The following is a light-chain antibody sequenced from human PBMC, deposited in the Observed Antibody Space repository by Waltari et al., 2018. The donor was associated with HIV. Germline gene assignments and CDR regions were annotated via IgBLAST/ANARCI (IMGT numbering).Light chain of an antibody. CDR1: QSVTNS. V-gene: IGKV3-11*01. CDR2: DTS. Sequence: EIVLTQSPATLSLSPGERATLSCRASQSVTNSLAWYQQKPGQAPRLLIYDTSNRATGIPGRFSGSGSGTDFTLTISSLEPEDFAVYYCQQRTDWPFTFGGGTKVEI. CDR3: QQRTDWPFT. J-gene: IGKJ4*01.